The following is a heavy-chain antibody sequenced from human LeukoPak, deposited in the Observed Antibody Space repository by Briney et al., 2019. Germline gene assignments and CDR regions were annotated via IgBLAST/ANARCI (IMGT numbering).Heavy chain of an antibody. CDR3: ARSGYYDSSGYFDY. V-gene: IGHV4-39*07. CDR1: ADSISSSSSY. D-gene: IGHD3-22*01. Sequence: PSETLSLTCAVSADSISSSSSYWGWIRQPPGKGLEWIGSLYYSGSTYYNPSLKSRVTISVDTSKNQFFLKLSSVTAADTAVYYCARSGYYDSSGYFDYWGQGTLVTVSS. CDR2: LYYSGST. J-gene: IGHJ4*02.